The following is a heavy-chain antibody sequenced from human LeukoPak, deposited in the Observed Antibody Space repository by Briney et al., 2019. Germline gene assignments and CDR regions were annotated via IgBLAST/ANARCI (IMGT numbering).Heavy chain of an antibody. CDR1: GFTFSSYA. V-gene: IGHV3-23*01. CDR3: ASLGIVVVPAARDWFDP. Sequence: PGGSLRLSCAASGFTFSSYAMSWVRQAPGKGLEWVSAISGSGGSAYYADSVKGRFTISRDNSKNTLYLQMNSLRAEDTAVYYCASLGIVVVPAARDWFDPWGQGTLVTVSS. J-gene: IGHJ5*02. D-gene: IGHD2-2*01. CDR2: ISGSGGSA.